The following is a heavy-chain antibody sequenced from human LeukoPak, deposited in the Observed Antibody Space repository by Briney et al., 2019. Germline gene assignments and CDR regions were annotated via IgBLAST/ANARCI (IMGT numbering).Heavy chain of an antibody. CDR2: ISPGSSYK. Sequence: GGSLRLSCTASTFTCSDDHRGWIRQAPGKGPEWVSSISPGSSYKFCADSVEGRFTISRDDAKNSVYLQMNNLRVDDTAVYYCATVRLGIFEFWGQGSLVTVSS. CDR1: TFTCSDDH. V-gene: IGHV3-11*05. J-gene: IGHJ4*02. D-gene: IGHD3-3*01. CDR3: ATVRLGIFEF.